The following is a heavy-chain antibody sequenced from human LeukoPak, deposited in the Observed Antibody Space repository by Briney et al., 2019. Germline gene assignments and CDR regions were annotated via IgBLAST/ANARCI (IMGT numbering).Heavy chain of an antibody. CDR1: GGSSSGYY. Sequence: SETLSLTCVVYGGSSSGYYWTWIRQPPGKGLEWIGEIIHSGSTNYNPSLKSRVTISLDTSKNHFSLKLSSVTAADTAVYYCARGAYFYGSGINWFDPWGQGTLITVSS. D-gene: IGHD3-10*01. CDR2: IIHSGST. V-gene: IGHV4-34*01. CDR3: ARGAYFYGSGINWFDP. J-gene: IGHJ5*02.